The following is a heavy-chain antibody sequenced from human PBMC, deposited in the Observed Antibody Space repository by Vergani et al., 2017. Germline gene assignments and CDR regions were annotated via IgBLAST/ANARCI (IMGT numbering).Heavy chain of an antibody. J-gene: IGHJ5*02. D-gene: IGHD3-10*01. CDR3: AKGRFGESWFDP. CDR2: ISYDGSNK. V-gene: IGHV3-30-3*01. Sequence: VQLVESGGGLVQPGGSLKLSCAASGFTFSSYAMHWVRQAPGKGLEWVAVISYDGSNKYYADSVKGRFTISRDNSKNTRYLQMNSLRAEATAVYYCAKGRFGESWFDPWGQGTLVTVSS. CDR1: GFTFSSYA.